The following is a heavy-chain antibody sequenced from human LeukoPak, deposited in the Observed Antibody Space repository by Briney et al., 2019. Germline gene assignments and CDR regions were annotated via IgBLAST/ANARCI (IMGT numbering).Heavy chain of an antibody. D-gene: IGHD5-18*01. CDR2: IYYSGST. CDR3: AREVYSYGYSFAFDI. J-gene: IGHJ3*02. CDR1: GGSISSYY. Sequence: PSETPSLTCTVSGGSISSYYWSWIRQPPGKGLEWIGYIYYSGSTNYNPSLKSRVTISVDTSKNQFSLKLSSVTAADTAVYYCAREVYSYGYSFAFDIWGQGTMVTVSS. V-gene: IGHV4-59*01.